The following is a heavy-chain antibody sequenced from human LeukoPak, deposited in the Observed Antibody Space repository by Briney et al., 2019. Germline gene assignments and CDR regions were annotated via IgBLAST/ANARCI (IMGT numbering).Heavy chain of an antibody. CDR1: GFTFSSSS. Sequence: QAGGSLRLSCAASGFTFSSSSMSWVRQAPGKGLEWVSALTGSGGSTYYADSVKGRFTISRDNSKKTLFLQMNSLRAEDTAVYCCAKDLAPAAYWGQGTLVTVSS. J-gene: IGHJ4*02. CDR2: LTGSGGST. D-gene: IGHD2-2*01. CDR3: AKDLAPAAY. V-gene: IGHV3-23*01.